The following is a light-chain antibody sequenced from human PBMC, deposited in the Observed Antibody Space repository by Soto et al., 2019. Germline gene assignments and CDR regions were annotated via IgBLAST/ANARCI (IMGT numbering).Light chain of an antibody. V-gene: IGLV2-14*03. CDR2: DVS. J-gene: IGLJ1*01. CDR3: CSYTSGSRRL. Sequence: QSALTQPASVSGSPGQSITISCTGTSSDVGAYNYVSWHQQHPGKAPKLMIYDVSNRPSGVSNRLSASKSGHTASLTISGLQAEDEADYYCCSYTSGSRRLFVTGTKLTVL. CDR1: SSDVGAYNY.